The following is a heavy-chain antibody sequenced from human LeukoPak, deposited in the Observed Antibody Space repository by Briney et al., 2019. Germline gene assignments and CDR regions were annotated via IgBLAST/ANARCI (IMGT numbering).Heavy chain of an antibody. D-gene: IGHD3-10*01. CDR2: IYSGGNT. CDR3: ARDRGSGKYYFDY. V-gene: IGHV3-53*01. J-gene: IGHJ4*02. Sequence: GGSLRLSCAASGFTVSSNYMSWVRQAPGKGLEWVSGIYSGGNTYYADSVKGRFAISRDNSKNTLYLQMNILRAEDTAVYYCARDRGSGKYYFDYWGQGTLVTVSS. CDR1: GFTVSSNY.